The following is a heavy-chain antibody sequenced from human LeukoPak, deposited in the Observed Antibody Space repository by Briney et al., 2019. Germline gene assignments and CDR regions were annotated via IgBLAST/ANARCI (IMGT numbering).Heavy chain of an antibody. V-gene: IGHV4-59*08. CDR2: IYYSGST. J-gene: IGHJ4*02. CDR1: GGSISSYC. D-gene: IGHD5-12*01. Sequence: SETLSLTCTVSGGSISSYCWSWIRQPPGKGLEWIGYIYYSGSTNYNPSLKSRVTISVDTSKNQFSLKLSSVTAADTAVYYCARGYSGYDRYFDYWGQGTLVTVSS. CDR3: ARGYSGYDRYFDY.